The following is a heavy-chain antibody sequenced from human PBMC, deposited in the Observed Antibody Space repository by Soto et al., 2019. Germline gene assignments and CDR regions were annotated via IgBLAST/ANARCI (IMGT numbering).Heavy chain of an antibody. J-gene: IGHJ4*02. V-gene: IGHV1-18*01. Sequence: QVQLVQSGAEVKKPGASVKVSCKASGYTFTSYGISWVRQAPGQGLEWMGWISTYNGNTNYAQKLQGRVTMTTDTSTSKAYMELRGLRSDDTAVYYCARDRGFVVRAPPVDYWGQGTLVTVSS. CDR2: ISTYNGNT. D-gene: IGHD3-10*01. CDR3: ARDRGFVVRAPPVDY. CDR1: GYTFTSYG.